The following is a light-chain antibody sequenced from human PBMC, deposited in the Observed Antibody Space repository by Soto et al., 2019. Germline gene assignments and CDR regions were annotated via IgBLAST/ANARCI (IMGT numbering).Light chain of an antibody. Sequence: ELGMTQSPATLSVAPGERATIYCRASQSISTFLAWYQQKPGQAPRLLIYGASSRATGIPDRFSGSGAGTEFTLTITSLQSEDFAVYYCQQYNKWPQTFGQGTKV. CDR1: QSISTF. V-gene: IGKV3D-15*01. CDR2: GAS. J-gene: IGKJ1*01. CDR3: QQYNKWPQT.